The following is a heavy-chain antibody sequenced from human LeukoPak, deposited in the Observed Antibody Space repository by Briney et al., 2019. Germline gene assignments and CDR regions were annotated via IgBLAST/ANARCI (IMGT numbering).Heavy chain of an antibody. J-gene: IGHJ5*02. V-gene: IGHV1-46*01. CDR1: GYTFTSYY. CDR2: INPSGGST. D-gene: IGHD6-13*01. CDR3: ARGGTIAAPTRGWFDP. Sequence: GASVKVSCKASGYTFTSYYMHWVRQAPGQGLEWMGIINPSGGSTSYAQKFQGRVTMTRDTSTSTVYMELSSLRSEDTAVYYCARGGTIAAPTRGWFDPWGQGTLVTVYS.